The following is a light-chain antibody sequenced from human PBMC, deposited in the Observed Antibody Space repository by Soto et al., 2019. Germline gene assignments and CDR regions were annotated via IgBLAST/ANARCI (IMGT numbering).Light chain of an antibody. V-gene: IGLV2-14*01. CDR1: SSDIGASNF. Sequence: QSALTQPPSVSGSPGQSIPVSCTGTSSDIGASNFVSWYQHLPGRAPKVIIFEATNRPSGVSDRFSGSKAGTTASLTISGLQADDEGEYFCISYKTDDTFVFGTGTKVTVL. CDR3: ISYKTDDTFV. CDR2: EAT. J-gene: IGLJ1*01.